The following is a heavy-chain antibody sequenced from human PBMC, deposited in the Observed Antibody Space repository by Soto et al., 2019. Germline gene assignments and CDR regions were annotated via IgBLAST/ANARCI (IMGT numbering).Heavy chain of an antibody. CDR3: ARGVGRSSWTSFDS. CDR1: GGSICSDY. J-gene: IGHJ4*02. CDR2: IYISENT. Sequence: SETLSLTCTVSGGSICSDYWSWIRQPAGKGLEWIGRIYISENTHYNPSLRSRVSMSLDTSKNQLSLNLSSVTAADTAVYYCARGVGRSSWTSFDSWGQGTLVTVSS. D-gene: IGHD6-13*01. V-gene: IGHV4-4*07.